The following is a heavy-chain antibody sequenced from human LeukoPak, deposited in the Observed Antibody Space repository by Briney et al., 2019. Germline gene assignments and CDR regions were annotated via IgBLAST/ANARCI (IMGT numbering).Heavy chain of an antibody. V-gene: IGHV4-59*01. Sequence: PSETLSLTCTVSGGSISSYYWSWIRQPPGKGLEWIGYIYYSGSTNYNPSLKSRVTISVDTSKNQFSLKLSSVTAADTAVYYCARTYYYDSSGYPAAFDIWGQGTMVTVSS. CDR2: IYYSGST. CDR1: GGSISSYY. D-gene: IGHD3-22*01. CDR3: ARTYYYDSSGYPAAFDI. J-gene: IGHJ3*02.